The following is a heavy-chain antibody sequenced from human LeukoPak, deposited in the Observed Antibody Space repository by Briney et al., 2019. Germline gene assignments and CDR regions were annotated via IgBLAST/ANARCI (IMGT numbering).Heavy chain of an antibody. Sequence: GGSLRLSCAASGFTFSSYAMSWVRQAPGKGLEWVSAISGSGGSIYYADSVKGRFTISRGNSKNTLYLQMNSLRAEDTAVYYCAKAPYIVVVPAATRPYYYGMDVWGQGTTVTVSS. J-gene: IGHJ6*02. CDR3: AKAPYIVVVPAATRPYYYGMDV. CDR1: GFTFSSYA. D-gene: IGHD2-2*01. CDR2: ISGSGGSI. V-gene: IGHV3-23*01.